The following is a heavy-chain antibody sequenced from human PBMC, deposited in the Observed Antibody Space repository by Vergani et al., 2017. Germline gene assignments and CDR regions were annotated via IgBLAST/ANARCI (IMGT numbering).Heavy chain of an antibody. V-gene: IGHV1-69*11. CDR2: IIPILGTA. D-gene: IGHD6-13*01. CDR3: ARDESSGSSWYGAYCDY. CDR1: GGTFSSYA. Sequence: QVQLVQSGAEAKKPGSSVKVSCKASGGTFSSYAISWVRQAPGQGLEWMGRIIPILGTANYAQKFQGRVTITADESTSTAYMELCSLRSEDTAVYYCARDESSGSSWYGAYCDYWGQGTLVTVSS. J-gene: IGHJ4*02.